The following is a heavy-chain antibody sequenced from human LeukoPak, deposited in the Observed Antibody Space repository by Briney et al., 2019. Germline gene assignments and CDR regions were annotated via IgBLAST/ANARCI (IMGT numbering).Heavy chain of an antibody. CDR1: GGSITSYY. V-gene: IGHV4-39*01. CDR2: IYYSGST. J-gene: IGHJ3*02. CDR3: ARYSDSSGYYSGGLAFDI. D-gene: IGHD3-22*01. Sequence: SETLSLTCTVSGGSITSYYWSWIRQPPGKGLEWIGSIYYSGSTYYNPSLKSRVTISVDTSKNQFSLKLSSATAADTAVHYCARYSDSSGYYSGGLAFDIWGQGTMVTVSS.